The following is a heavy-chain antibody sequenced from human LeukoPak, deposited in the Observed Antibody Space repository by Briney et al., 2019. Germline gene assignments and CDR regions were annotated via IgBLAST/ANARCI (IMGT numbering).Heavy chain of an antibody. D-gene: IGHD1-20*01. V-gene: IGHV3-23*01. Sequence: GGSLRLSCAASGFTFTSYAMSWVRQAPGKGLEWVSVLTGDGNTYYADSVKGRFTNSRDDSKNTLFLQMNSLRAEDTAVCFCAKVKWKLIGYFDYWGQGTLVTVSS. CDR1: GFTFTSYA. CDR2: LTGDGNT. J-gene: IGHJ4*02. CDR3: AKVKWKLIGYFDY.